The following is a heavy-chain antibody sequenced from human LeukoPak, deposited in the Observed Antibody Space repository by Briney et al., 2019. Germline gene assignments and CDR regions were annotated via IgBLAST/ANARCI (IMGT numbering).Heavy chain of an antibody. CDR1: GGSIRSYF. Sequence: SETLSLTCTVSGGSIRSYFWSWIRQPPGKGLERIGYIYYTGNTNYNPSLKSRVTISIDTSKNQFSLKLTSVTAADTAVYYCARFSTIWYLGEYWGQGTLVTVSS. CDR2: IYYTGNT. D-gene: IGHD6-13*01. J-gene: IGHJ4*02. V-gene: IGHV4-59*01. CDR3: ARFSTIWYLGEY.